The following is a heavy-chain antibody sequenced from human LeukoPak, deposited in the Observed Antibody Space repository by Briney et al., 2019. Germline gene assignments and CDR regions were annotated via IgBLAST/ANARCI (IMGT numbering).Heavy chain of an antibody. Sequence: PGGSLRLSCAASGFTFSSYWMSWVRQAPGKGLEWVSGISWNSGSIGYADSVKGRFTISRDNAKNSLYLQMNSLRAEDMALYYCAKAWYSSGWYYFDYWGQGTLVTVSS. J-gene: IGHJ4*02. V-gene: IGHV3-9*03. D-gene: IGHD6-19*01. CDR2: ISWNSGSI. CDR1: GFTFSSYW. CDR3: AKAWYSSGWYYFDY.